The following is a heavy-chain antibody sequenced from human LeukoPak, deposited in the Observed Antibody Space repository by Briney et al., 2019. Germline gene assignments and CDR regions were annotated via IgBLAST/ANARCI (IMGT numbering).Heavy chain of an antibody. CDR2: IIPIFGTA. J-gene: IGHJ6*02. CDR1: GGTFSSYA. Sequence: GASVTVSCKASGGTFSSYAISWVRQAPGQGLEWMGGIIPIFGTANYAQKFQGRVTITADESTSTAYMELSSLRSEDTAVYYCARPLRQLLWYYYYYGMDVWGQGTTVTVSS. V-gene: IGHV1-69*13. D-gene: IGHD2-2*01. CDR3: ARPLRQLLWYYYYYGMDV.